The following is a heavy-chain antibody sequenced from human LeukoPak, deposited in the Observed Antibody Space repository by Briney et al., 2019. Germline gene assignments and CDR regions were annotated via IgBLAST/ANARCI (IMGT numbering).Heavy chain of an antibody. Sequence: ASVKVSCKASGYTFTGYYMHWVRQAPGQGLEWMGWINPNSGGTNYAQKFQGRVTMTRDTSISTAYMGLSRLRSDDTAVYYCARVATMIVVAGWFDPWGQGTLVTVSS. CDR3: ARVATMIVVAGWFDP. V-gene: IGHV1-2*02. D-gene: IGHD3-22*01. CDR2: INPNSGGT. CDR1: GYTFTGYY. J-gene: IGHJ5*02.